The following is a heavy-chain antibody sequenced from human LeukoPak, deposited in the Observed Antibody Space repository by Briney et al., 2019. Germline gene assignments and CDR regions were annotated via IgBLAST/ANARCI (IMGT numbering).Heavy chain of an antibody. J-gene: IGHJ4*02. CDR3: ARHSSAYSYDF. CDR2: LYDRGSA. V-gene: IGHV4-59*08. D-gene: IGHD5-18*01. CDR1: GVSISSYY. Sequence: SETLSLTCTVSGVSISSYYWSWIRQPPGKGLEWIGYLYDRGSANYNPSLKSRVTISVDTSKNQFSLKVRSLIAADTAVYYCARHSSAYSYDFWGQGTLVTVSS.